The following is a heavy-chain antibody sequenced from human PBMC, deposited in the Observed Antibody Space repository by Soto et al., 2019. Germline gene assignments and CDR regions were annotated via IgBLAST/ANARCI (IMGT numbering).Heavy chain of an antibody. CDR3: ARYSGSYWHYLDF. Sequence: GESPKISCKGSGYSFASHWVAWVRQMPEKGLEWIGTIYPGDSDTKYSSAFRGHVTISADTSVSTAYLQWRSLEATDSAIYYCARYSGSYWHYLDFWGQGTLVTVSS. CDR2: IYPGDSDT. D-gene: IGHD1-26*01. J-gene: IGHJ4*02. V-gene: IGHV5-51*01. CDR1: GYSFASHW.